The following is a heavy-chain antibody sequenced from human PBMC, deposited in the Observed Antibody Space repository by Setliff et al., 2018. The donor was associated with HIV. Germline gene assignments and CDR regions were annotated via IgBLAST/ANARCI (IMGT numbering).Heavy chain of an antibody. V-gene: IGHV3-48*03. J-gene: IGHJ5*02. D-gene: IGHD1-26*01. CDR2: ISRSSTTI. CDR1: GFTFSNFE. CDR3: ARGEKWLDP. Sequence: PGGSLRLSCAASGFTFSNFEMNWVRQAPGKGLEWVAYISRSSTTIQYSESMRGRITISRDNAKNSLYLQMNSLRVEDTAVYFCARGEKWLDPWGQGTLVTVSS.